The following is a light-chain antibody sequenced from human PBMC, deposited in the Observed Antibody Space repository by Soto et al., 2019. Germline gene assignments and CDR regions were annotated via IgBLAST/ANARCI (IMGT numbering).Light chain of an antibody. Sequence: TQSPDSLAVSLGAGGTINCRSRQGVLHHSNSHHFLSWYQQRPGQSPKLLIYWTSLRESGVPERFIGSGSGAEFTLTISSLQAEDVAVYYCQQSFGNFTWTFGQGTKVDIK. J-gene: IGKJ1*01. CDR1: QGVLHHSNSHHF. V-gene: IGKV4-1*01. CDR3: QQSFGNFTWT. CDR2: WTS.